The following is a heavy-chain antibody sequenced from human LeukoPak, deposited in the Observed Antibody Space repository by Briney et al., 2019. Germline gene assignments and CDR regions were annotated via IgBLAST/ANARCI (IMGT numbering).Heavy chain of an antibody. J-gene: IGHJ6*02. CDR2: IYYSGST. CDR3: ARDRPSKEYYDFWSGYPERNYYYYGMDV. D-gene: IGHD3-3*01. CDR1: GGSISSSSYY. V-gene: IGHV4-30-4*01. Sequence: SETLSLTCTVSGGSISSSSYYWSWIRQPPGKGLEWIGYIYYSGSTYYNPSLKSRVTISVDTSKNQFSLKLSSVTAADTAVYYCARDRPSKEYYDFWSGYPERNYYYYGMDVWGQGTTVTVSS.